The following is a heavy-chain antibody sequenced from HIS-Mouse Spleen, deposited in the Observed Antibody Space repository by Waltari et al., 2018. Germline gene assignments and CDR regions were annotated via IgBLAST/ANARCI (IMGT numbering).Heavy chain of an antibody. Sequence: QITLKESGPTLVKPTQTLTLTCTFSGFSLSTSGVGVGWIRQPPGKALEWLALIYWNDDKRHSPSLKSRLTISKDTSKNQVVRTMTNMDPVDTATDYCAHGTGDAVDYWGQGTLVTVSS. V-gene: IGHV2-5*01. CDR2: IYWNDDK. CDR1: GFSLSTSGVG. J-gene: IGHJ4*02. D-gene: IGHD7-27*01. CDR3: AHGTGDAVDY.